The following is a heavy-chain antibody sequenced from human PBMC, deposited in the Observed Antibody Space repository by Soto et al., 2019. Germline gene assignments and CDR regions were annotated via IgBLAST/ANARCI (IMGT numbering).Heavy chain of an antibody. J-gene: IGHJ6*02. CDR2: IIPIFGTA. CDR3: AGVVVVPAAIGDLYYYYYGMDV. CDR1: GGTFSSCA. D-gene: IGHD2-2*02. V-gene: IGHV1-69*01. Sequence: QVQLVQSGAEVKKPGSSVKVSCKASGGTFSSCAISWVRQAPGQGLEWMGGIIPIFGTANYAQKLQGRVTITADESTSTAYMERSSLRSEDTAVYYCAGVVVVPAAIGDLYYYYYGMDVWGQGTTVTVSS.